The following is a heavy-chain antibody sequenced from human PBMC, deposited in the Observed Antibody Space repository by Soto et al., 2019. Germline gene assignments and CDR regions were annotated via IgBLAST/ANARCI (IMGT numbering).Heavy chain of an antibody. Sequence: SGKASCKASGYTLSDSYVQFVRQAPGQGLEWMGWINPNSGDPNYAQKFQGRVTMTRDTSINTAYMELRWLRSEDTAVYYCTREGGGIAAAGAGNDAFDIWGQGTKVSVSS. CDR2: INPNSGDP. V-gene: IGHV1-2*02. D-gene: IGHD6-13*01. J-gene: IGHJ3*02. CDR3: TREGGGIAAAGAGNDAFDI. CDR1: GYTLSDSY.